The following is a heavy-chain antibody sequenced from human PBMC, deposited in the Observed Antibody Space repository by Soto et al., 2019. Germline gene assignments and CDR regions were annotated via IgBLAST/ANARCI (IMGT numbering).Heavy chain of an antibody. CDR1: GYTFTSYG. CDR3: ARAWLHYSSGSYYSDAFDI. CDR2: ISAYNGNT. Sequence: QVQLVQSGAEVKKPGASVKVSCKASGYTFTSYGISWVRQAPGQGLEWMGWISAYNGNTNYAQKLQGRVTMTTDTPTRTAYMELRSLRSDDTSVYYCARAWLHYSSGSYYSDAFDIWGQGTMVTVSS. J-gene: IGHJ3*02. D-gene: IGHD3-22*01. V-gene: IGHV1-18*04.